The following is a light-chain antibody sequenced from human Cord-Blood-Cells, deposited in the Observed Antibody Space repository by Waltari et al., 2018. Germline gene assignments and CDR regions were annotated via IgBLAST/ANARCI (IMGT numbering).Light chain of an antibody. V-gene: IGKV3-15*01. CDR1: QSVSSN. J-gene: IGKJ4*01. CDR3: QQYNNWPPLT. CDR2: GAS. Sequence: EIVMTQSPATLSVSPGERATLSCRASQSVSSNLAWYQQKPGQAPRLLIYGASTRATGTPARFSGSVSGTEFTLTISSLQSEDFAVYYCQQYNNWPPLTFGGGTKVEIK.